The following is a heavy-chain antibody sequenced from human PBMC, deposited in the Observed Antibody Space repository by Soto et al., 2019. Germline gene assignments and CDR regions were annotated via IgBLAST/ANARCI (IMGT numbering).Heavy chain of an antibody. J-gene: IGHJ6*03. CDR1: GGSISSYY. V-gene: IGHV4-59*01. Sequence: SETLSLTCTVSGGSISSYYWSWIRQPPGKGLEWIGYIYYSGSTNYNPSLKSRVTISVDTSKNQFSLKLSSVTAADTAVYYCARESKNCSGGSCYSMSYYYYMDVWGKGTTVTVSS. CDR2: IYYSGST. D-gene: IGHD2-15*01. CDR3: ARESKNCSGGSCYSMSYYYYMDV.